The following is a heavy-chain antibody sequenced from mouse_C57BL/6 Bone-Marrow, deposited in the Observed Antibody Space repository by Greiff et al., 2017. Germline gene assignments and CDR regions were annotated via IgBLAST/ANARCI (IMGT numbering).Heavy chain of an antibody. CDR1: GYTFTSYW. D-gene: IGHD1-1*01. J-gene: IGHJ1*03. CDR3: ARGGYYGSSLYWYFDV. V-gene: IGHV1-55*01. CDR2: IYPGSGST. Sequence: QVQLQQSGAELVKPGASVKMFCKASGYTFTSYWITWVKQRPGQGLEWIGDIYPGSGSTNYNEKFKSKATLTVDTSSSTAYMQLSSLTSEDSAVYYCARGGYYGSSLYWYFDVWGTGTTVTVAS.